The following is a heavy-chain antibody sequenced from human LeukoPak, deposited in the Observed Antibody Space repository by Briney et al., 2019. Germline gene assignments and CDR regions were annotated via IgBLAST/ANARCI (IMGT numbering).Heavy chain of an antibody. CDR3: ARWSGGSDWLYHYGMDV. D-gene: IGHD6-19*01. CDR1: GYVFTNYG. V-gene: IGHV1-18*01. J-gene: IGHJ6*02. Sequence: ASVKVSCKASGYVFTNYGFSWVRQAPGQGLEWMAWISGYNGHTNYAQNLQGRVTVTTDTPASTAYMELRSLRSDDTAVYYCARWSGGSDWLYHYGMDVWGQGTTVTVSS. CDR2: ISGYNGHT.